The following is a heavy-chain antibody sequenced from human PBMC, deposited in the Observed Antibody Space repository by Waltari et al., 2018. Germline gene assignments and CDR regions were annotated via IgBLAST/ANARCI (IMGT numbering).Heavy chain of an antibody. CDR1: GYTFSNFG. CDR3: ASGNIAAAQNWFDP. V-gene: IGHV1-69*05. CDR2: IMPIFGTA. J-gene: IGHJ5*02. Sequence: QVQLVQSGAEVKRPGASLRVSCKASGYTFSNFGISWVRQAPGQGLEWMGWIMPIFGTANYAQKFQGRVTITTDESTSTAYMELNSLRSEDTAVYYCASGNIAAAQNWFDPWGQGTLVTVSS. D-gene: IGHD6-6*01.